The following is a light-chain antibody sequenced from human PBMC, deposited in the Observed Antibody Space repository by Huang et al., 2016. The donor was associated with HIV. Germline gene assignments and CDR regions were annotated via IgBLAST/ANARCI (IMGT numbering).Light chain of an antibody. V-gene: IGKV3-15*01. CDR2: GAS. Sequence: DTVMTQTPATLSVSPGARATLSCRASQRVGRQLAWFQQKPGQAPRRLIHGASTWAAGIPARFSGSGSGTEFTLTISSLQSEDLAVYYCQQYNNWPYTFGQGTKLEIK. J-gene: IGKJ2*01. CDR1: QRVGRQ. CDR3: QQYNNWPYT.